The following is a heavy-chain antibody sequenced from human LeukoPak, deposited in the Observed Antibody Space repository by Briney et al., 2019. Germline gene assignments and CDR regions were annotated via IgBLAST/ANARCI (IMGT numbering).Heavy chain of an antibody. Sequence: ASVKVSCKASGYTFTSYGISWVRQAPGQGLEWMGWISAYNGNTKYSQRLQGRVTITRDTSASTAYMELSSLRSEDTAVYYCARAHQQLVPPLFDYWGQGTLVTVSS. D-gene: IGHD6-13*01. V-gene: IGHV1-18*01. CDR2: ISAYNGNT. CDR1: GYTFTSYG. CDR3: ARAHQQLVPPLFDY. J-gene: IGHJ4*02.